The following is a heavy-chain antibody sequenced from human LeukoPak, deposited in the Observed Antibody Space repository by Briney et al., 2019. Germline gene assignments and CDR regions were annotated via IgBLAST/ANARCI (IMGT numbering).Heavy chain of an antibody. J-gene: IGHJ4*02. Sequence: GGSLRLSCAASGFTFSSYSMNWVRQAPGKGLEWVSSISSSSSYKYYADSVKGRFTISRDNAKNSLYLQMNSLRAEDTAVYYCARGSTYGDYDFDYWGQGTLVTVSS. V-gene: IGHV3-21*01. CDR1: GFTFSSYS. CDR3: ARGSTYGDYDFDY. CDR2: ISSSSSYK. D-gene: IGHD4-17*01.